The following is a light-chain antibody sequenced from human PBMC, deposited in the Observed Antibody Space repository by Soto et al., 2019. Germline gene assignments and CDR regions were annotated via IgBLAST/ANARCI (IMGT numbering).Light chain of an antibody. Sequence: IVMTQSPATLSVSPGERATLSCRASQSVSSNLAWYQQKPGQAPRLLIYGASTRATGIPARFSGSGSETDFTLTISSLQSEDFAVYYCQQYNNWPRAFGQGTKVDIK. CDR3: QQYNNWPRA. CDR2: GAS. J-gene: IGKJ1*01. V-gene: IGKV3-15*01. CDR1: QSVSSN.